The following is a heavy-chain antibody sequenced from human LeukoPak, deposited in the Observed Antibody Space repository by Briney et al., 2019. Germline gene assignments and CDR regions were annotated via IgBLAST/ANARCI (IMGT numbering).Heavy chain of an antibody. D-gene: IGHD2-21*02. CDR2: LSGSGGST. CDR1: GFTLSSYA. J-gene: IGHJ4*02. V-gene: IGHV3-23*01. Sequence: SGGSLRLSCAASGFTLSSYAMSWVRQAPGKGLEWVSTLSGSGGSTYYADSVKGRFTISRDNSKNTLYLQMNSLRAEDTAVYYCAKAVRVTAIRTGFEYRGQGTQVTVSS. CDR3: AKAVRVTAIRTGFEY.